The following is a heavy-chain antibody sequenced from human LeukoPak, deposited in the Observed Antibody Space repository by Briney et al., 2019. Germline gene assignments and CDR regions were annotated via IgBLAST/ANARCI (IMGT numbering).Heavy chain of an antibody. CDR3: GRNHGVAVAANGWYFDL. V-gene: IGHV3-21*01. CDR2: ISSGGTYV. Sequence: GGSLRLSCAASGFTFSRYPLHWVRQAPGKGLEWVSSISSGGTYVDYADSVKGRFTISRDNAKNSLYLQMNSLRAEDTAVYYCGRNHGVAVAANGWYFDLWGRGTLVTVSS. D-gene: IGHD6-19*01. CDR1: GFTFSRYP. J-gene: IGHJ2*01.